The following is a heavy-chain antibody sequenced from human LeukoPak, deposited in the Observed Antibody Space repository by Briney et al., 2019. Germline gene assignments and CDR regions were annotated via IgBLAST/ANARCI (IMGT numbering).Heavy chain of an antibody. D-gene: IGHD3-22*01. CDR3: ARDPYYYDSRWGYFQH. J-gene: IGHJ1*01. CDR2: ISYDGSNK. CDR1: GFTFSSYA. Sequence: GGSLRLSCAASGFTFSSYAMHWVRQAPGKGLEWVAVISYDGSNKYYADSVKGRFTISRDNSKNTLYLQMNSLRAEDTAVYYCARDPYYYDSRWGYFQHWGQGTLVTVSS. V-gene: IGHV3-30-3*01.